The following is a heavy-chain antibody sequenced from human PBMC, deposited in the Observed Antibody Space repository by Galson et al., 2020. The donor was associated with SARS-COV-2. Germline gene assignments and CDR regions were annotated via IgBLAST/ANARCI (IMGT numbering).Heavy chain of an antibody. CDR3: ARGSARVEDAFDI. CDR1: GYTFIGYY. Sequence: ASVKVSCKASGYTFIGYYMHWVRQAPGQGLEWMGWINPNSGGTNYAQKFQGRVTMTRDTSISTAYMELSRLRSDDTAVYYCARGSARVEDAFDIWGQGTMVTVSS. J-gene: IGHJ3*02. CDR2: INPNSGGT. V-gene: IGHV1-2*02. D-gene: IGHD2-15*01.